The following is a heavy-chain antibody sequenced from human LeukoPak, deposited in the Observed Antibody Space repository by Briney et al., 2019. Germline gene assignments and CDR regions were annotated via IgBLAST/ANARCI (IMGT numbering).Heavy chain of an antibody. Sequence: GGSLKLSCGASGFTFSGSAMHWVRQASGKGLEWVGRIRSKANSYATAYAASLNGRFTSYRDDSKNTAYLQMNSLKTEDTAVYYCTPTKSSGWYSVGATAGIYAFDIWGQGTMVTVSS. CDR1: GFTFSGSA. CDR2: IRSKANSYAT. CDR3: TPTKSSGWYSVGATAGIYAFDI. V-gene: IGHV3-73*01. J-gene: IGHJ3*02. D-gene: IGHD6-19*01.